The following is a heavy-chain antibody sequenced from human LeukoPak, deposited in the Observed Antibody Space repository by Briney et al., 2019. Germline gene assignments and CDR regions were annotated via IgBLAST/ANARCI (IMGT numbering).Heavy chain of an antibody. CDR3: ARLLSPTVVGNY. D-gene: IGHD4-23*01. CDR1: GYSSTSYW. Sequence: GGSLKISCKWSGYSSTSYWIGWVRQMPGKGLEGMGIIYPGDSDTRYSPSFQGQVTISPDKSISTAYLQWSSLKASDTAMYYCARLLSPTVVGNYWGQGTLVTVSS. V-gene: IGHV5-51*01. J-gene: IGHJ4*02. CDR2: IYPGDSDT.